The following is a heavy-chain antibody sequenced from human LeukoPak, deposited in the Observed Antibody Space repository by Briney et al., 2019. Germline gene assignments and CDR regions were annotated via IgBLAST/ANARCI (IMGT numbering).Heavy chain of an antibody. V-gene: IGHV4-34*01. CDR3: ARGLDYYYYYYGMDV. Sequence: PSETLSLTCAVYGGSFSGYYWSWIRQPPGKGLEWIGEINHSGSTNYNPSLKSRVTISVDTSKNQFSLKLSSVTAADTAVYYCARGLDYYYYYYGMDVWGQGTTVTVSS. CDR1: GGSFSGYY. J-gene: IGHJ6*02. D-gene: IGHD1-1*01. CDR2: INHSGST.